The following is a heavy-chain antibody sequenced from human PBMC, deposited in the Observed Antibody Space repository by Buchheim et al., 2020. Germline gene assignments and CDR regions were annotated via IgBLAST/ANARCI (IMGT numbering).Heavy chain of an antibody. D-gene: IGHD2-21*02. J-gene: IGHJ4*02. CDR3: VRGDLDF. CDR2: IDEDGSGR. V-gene: IGHV3-7*01. Sequence: EVRLVESGGGLAQPGGSLRLSCAASGFTFSYDWMSWVRQAPGKGLEWVATIDEDGSGRHHVDSVKGRFTISRDNAKNSLSLQMSSLRVEDTAVYYCVRGDLDFWGQGTL. CDR1: GFTFSYDW.